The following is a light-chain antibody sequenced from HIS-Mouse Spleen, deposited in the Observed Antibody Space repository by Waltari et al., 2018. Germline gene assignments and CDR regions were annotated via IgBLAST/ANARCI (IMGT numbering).Light chain of an antibody. CDR2: KDS. CDR3: QSADSSGTYHVV. V-gene: IGLV3-25*03. J-gene: IGLJ2*01. Sequence: SYELTQPPSVSVSPGQTARITCSGDALPKQYAYWYQQKPGQAPVLVIYKDSERPSGIPERSSGSSSGTTVTLTISGVQAEDEADYYCQSADSSGTYHVVFGGGTKLTVL. CDR1: ALPKQY.